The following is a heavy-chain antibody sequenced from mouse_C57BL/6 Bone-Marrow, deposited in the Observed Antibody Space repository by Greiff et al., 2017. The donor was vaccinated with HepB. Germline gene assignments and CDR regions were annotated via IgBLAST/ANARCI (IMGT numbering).Heavy chain of an antibody. CDR2: IYPSDSET. V-gene: IGHV1-61*01. CDR1: GYTFTSYW. Sequence: QVQLQQPGAELVRPGSSVKLSCKASGYTFTSYWMDWVKQRPGQGLEWIGNIYPSDSETHYNQKFKDKATLTVDKSCSTAYMQLSSLTSEDSAVYYCARSITTVVAGDYFDYWGQGTTLTVSS. D-gene: IGHD1-1*01. CDR3: ARSITTVVAGDYFDY. J-gene: IGHJ2*01.